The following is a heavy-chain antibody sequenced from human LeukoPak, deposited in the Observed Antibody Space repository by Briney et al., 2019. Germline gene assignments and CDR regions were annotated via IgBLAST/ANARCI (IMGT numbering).Heavy chain of an antibody. D-gene: IGHD2-2*01. CDR2: INPNSGGT. CDR3: ARDIYCSSTSCYAGWDY. J-gene: IGHJ4*02. Sequence: EASVKVSCKASGYTFTGYYIHWVRQAPGQGLEWMGWINPNSGGTNYAQKFQGRVTMTRDTSISTAYMELSRLRSDDTAVYYCARDIYCSSTSCYAGWDYWGQGTLVTVSS. V-gene: IGHV1-2*02. CDR1: GYTFTGYY.